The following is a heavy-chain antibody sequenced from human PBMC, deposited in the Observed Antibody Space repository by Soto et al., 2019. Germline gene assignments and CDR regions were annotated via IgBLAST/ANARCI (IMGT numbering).Heavy chain of an antibody. CDR2: IYHSGST. Sequence: PSETLSLTCAVSGGSISSGGYSWSWIRQPPGKGLEWIGYIYHSGSTYYNPSLKSRVTISVDRSKNQFSLKLSSVTAADTAVYYCARDRGSSGSTLNWFDPWGQGTLVTVSS. CDR1: GGSISSGGYS. J-gene: IGHJ5*02. D-gene: IGHD3-22*01. CDR3: ARDRGSSGSTLNWFDP. V-gene: IGHV4-30-2*01.